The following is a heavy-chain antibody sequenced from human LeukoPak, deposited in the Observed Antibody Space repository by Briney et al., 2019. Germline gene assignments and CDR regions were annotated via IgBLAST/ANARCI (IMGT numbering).Heavy chain of an antibody. D-gene: IGHD4-17*01. Sequence: GRSLTPSRAASASTFSNAWTVWVRPAPGKGLEWGGRIKSKVDGGTTDYAAPVQGRFTNSRDDSKNMMSLQMNSLKTEDTAVYYCTTGGFRSDYGDCGYWGQGTLVTVSS. J-gene: IGHJ4*02. CDR3: TTGGFRSDYGDCGY. CDR1: ASTFSNAW. CDR2: IKSKVDGGTT. V-gene: IGHV3-15*01.